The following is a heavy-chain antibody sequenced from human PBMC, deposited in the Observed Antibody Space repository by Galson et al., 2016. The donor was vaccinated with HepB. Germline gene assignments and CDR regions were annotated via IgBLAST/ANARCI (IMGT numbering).Heavy chain of an antibody. CDR1: GGSISSGDYY. J-gene: IGHJ6*02. V-gene: IGHV4-31*03. CDR2: IYYYGST. D-gene: IGHD4/OR15-4a*01. CDR3: AREESAGRDYYHAVDV. Sequence: SLTCTVSGGSISSGDYYWSWIRQHPGKGLEWIGYIYYYGSTYYSPSLRSRVTLSVDTSKNQFSLKLISVTAADTAVYCCAREESAGRDYYHAVDVWGQGTTVTVSS.